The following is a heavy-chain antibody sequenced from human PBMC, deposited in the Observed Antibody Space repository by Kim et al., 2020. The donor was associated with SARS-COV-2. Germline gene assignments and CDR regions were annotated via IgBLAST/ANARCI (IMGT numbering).Heavy chain of an antibody. Sequence: GGSLRLSCAASGFSFSNHWMTWVRQAPGRGPEWVANIKQHGSEKYYVGSVRGRFTISRDDAKNSLYLKMNSLRAEDTALYYYSRNNAMDVWGQGTTVTVSS. CDR3: SRNNAMDV. CDR1: GFSFSNHW. J-gene: IGHJ6*02. CDR2: IKQHGSEK. V-gene: IGHV3-7*03. D-gene: IGHD1-20*01.